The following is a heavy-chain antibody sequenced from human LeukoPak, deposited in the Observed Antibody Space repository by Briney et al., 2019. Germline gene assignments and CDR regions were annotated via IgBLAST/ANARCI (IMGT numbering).Heavy chain of an antibody. D-gene: IGHD2-21*01. V-gene: IGHV3-23*01. Sequence: GGPLRLSCAASGFTLSTYAMSWVRQTPGKGLEWVAATSSSDAGTYHADSVRGRFTISRDNSKNTLYLQMNSLRAEDAAVYFCAKAPVTSCRGAYCYPFDSWGQGTLVTVSS. CDR1: GFTLSTYA. CDR2: TSSSDAGT. J-gene: IGHJ4*02. CDR3: AKAPVTSCRGAYCYPFDS.